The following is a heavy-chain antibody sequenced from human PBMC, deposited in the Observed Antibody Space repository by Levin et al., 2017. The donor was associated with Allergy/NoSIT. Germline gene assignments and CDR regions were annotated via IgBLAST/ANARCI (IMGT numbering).Heavy chain of an antibody. CDR2: ISHSGIT. D-gene: IGHD1-26*01. Sequence: SETLSLTCGVYGGSFSGYWSWIRQPPGKGLEWIGEISHSGITNYNPSLESRVTMSVDTSKNQFSLKLSSVTAADTAIYYCARVPMGFKNSFDHWGQGTLVTVSS. CDR3: ARVPMGFKNSFDH. V-gene: IGHV4-34*01. CDR1: GGSFSGY. J-gene: IGHJ5*02.